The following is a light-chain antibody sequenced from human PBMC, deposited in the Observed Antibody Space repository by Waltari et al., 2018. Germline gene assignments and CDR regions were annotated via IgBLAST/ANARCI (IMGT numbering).Light chain of an antibody. CDR1: PGIGRW. Sequence: DIHMTQSPSTLSAPVGDRVTITCRASPGIGRWLALYQQTPGKAPRLLIYMASTLENGVPSRFSGSGSGTEFTLTISSLQPDDFATYYCQQYISYPATFGQGTKLESK. J-gene: IGKJ2*01. V-gene: IGKV1-5*03. CDR2: MAS. CDR3: QQYISYPAT.